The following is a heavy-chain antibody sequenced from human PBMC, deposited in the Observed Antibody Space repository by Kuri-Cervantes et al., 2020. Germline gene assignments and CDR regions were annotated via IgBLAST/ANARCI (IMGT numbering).Heavy chain of an antibody. CDR2: IIPILGIA. Sequence: SVKVFCKASGGTFSSYTISWVRQAPGQGLEWMGRIIPILGIANYAQKFQGRVTITADKSTSTAYMELSSLRSEDTAVYYCARGLPRVTGSLHLITANYNWFDPWGQGTLVTVSS. J-gene: IGHJ5*02. CDR1: GGTFSSYT. CDR3: ARGLPRVTGSLHLITANYNWFDP. V-gene: IGHV1-69*02. D-gene: IGHD1-14*01.